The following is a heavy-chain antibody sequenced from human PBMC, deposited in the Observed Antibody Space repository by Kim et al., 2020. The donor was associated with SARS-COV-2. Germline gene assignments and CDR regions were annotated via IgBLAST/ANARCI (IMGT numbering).Heavy chain of an antibody. V-gene: IGHV1-46*01. CDR2: INPSGGST. J-gene: IGHJ6*02. CDR3: AREFKASGDWYYYGSGRYPRQGAYYYGMDV. Sequence: ASVKVSCKASGYTFTSYYMHWVRQAPGQGLEWMGIINPSGGSTSYAQKFQGRVTMTRDTSTSTVYMELSSLRSEDTAVYYCAREFKASGDWYYYGSGRYPRQGAYYYGMDVWGQGTTVTVSS. CDR1: GYTFTSYY. D-gene: IGHD3-10*01.